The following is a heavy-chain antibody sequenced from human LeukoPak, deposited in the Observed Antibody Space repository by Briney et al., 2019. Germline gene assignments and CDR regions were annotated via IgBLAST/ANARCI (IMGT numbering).Heavy chain of an antibody. CDR2: IRRSGSII. D-gene: IGHD4-23*01. V-gene: IGHV3-48*03. CDR3: TRVLRGYGGYYFDY. Sequence: GGSLRLSCAASGFTLSSYEMNWVRQAPGKGLEWVSYIRRSGSIIYYADSVKGRFAISRDNAKNSLYLQMNSLKTEDTAVYYCTRVLRGYGGYYFDYWGQGTLVTVSS. CDR1: GFTLSSYE. J-gene: IGHJ4*02.